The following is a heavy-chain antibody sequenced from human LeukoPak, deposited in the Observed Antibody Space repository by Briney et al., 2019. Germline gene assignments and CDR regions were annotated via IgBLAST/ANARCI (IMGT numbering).Heavy chain of an antibody. D-gene: IGHD1-14*01. CDR1: GFTFSDYY. CDR2: IYSSDAT. J-gene: IGHJ4*02. V-gene: IGHV3-66*01. CDR3: ARETPGSRVFDS. Sequence: GGSLRLSCAASGFTFSDYYMNWVRQVPGKGLEWVSIIYSSDATYYADSVKGRFTVSRDKAKNTLYLQMNSLRADDTAVYYCARETPGSRVFDSWGQGTLVTVSS.